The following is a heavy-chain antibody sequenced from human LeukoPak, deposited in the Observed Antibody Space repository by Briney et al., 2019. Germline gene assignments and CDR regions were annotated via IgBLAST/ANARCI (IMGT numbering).Heavy chain of an antibody. D-gene: IGHD3-16*01. CDR2: ISYDGSNE. CDR1: GFTFNTYA. V-gene: IGHV3-30*04. CDR3: ARDWGAYQMKNCFDP. J-gene: IGHJ5*02. Sequence: GGSLRLSCAASGFTFNTYAMHWVRQAPGKGLEWVAVISYDGSNEYSADSVKGRFTISRDNFKHTLFLQMNTLRPEDTAVYYCARDWGAYQMKNCFDPWGPGTLVTVSS.